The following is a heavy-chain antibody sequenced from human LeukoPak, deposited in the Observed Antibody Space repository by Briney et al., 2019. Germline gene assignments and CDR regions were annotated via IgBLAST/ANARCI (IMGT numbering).Heavy chain of an antibody. J-gene: IGHJ4*02. Sequence: ASVKVSCKASGYTFTGNYMHWVRQAPGQGLEWMGRINPNSGGTNYAQKFQGRVTMTRDTSISTAYMELSRLRSDDTAVYYCARDPSNTSGRYTYFDYWGQGTLVTVSS. CDR3: ARDPSNTSGRYTYFDY. CDR2: INPNSGGT. CDR1: GYTFTGNY. D-gene: IGHD3-16*02. V-gene: IGHV1-2*06.